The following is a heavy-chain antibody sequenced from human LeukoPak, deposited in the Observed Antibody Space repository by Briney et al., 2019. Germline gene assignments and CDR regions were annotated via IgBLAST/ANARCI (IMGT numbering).Heavy chain of an antibody. Sequence: GESLKISCKGSGYSFTSYWIGWVRQMPGKGLEWMWIIYPGDSDTRYSPSFQGQVTISADKSISTAYLQWSSLKASDTAMYYCARQGAQWLVPYDYWGQGTLVTVSS. CDR1: GYSFTSYW. D-gene: IGHD6-19*01. J-gene: IGHJ4*02. CDR3: ARQGAQWLVPYDY. V-gene: IGHV5-51*01. CDR2: IYPGDSDT.